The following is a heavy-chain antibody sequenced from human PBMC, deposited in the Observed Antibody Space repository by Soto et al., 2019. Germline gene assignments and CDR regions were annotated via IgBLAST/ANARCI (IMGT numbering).Heavy chain of an antibody. J-gene: IGHJ6*02. V-gene: IGHV1-69*13. CDR2: IIPIFGTA. CDR1: GGTFSSYA. Sequence: ASVKVSCNASGGTFSSYAISWVRQAPGQGLEWMGGIIPIFGTANYAQKFQGRVTITADESTSTAYMELSSLRSEDTAVYYCALAQFRYYGVDVWGQGTTVTVSS. CDR3: ALAQFRYYGVDV. D-gene: IGHD3-10*01.